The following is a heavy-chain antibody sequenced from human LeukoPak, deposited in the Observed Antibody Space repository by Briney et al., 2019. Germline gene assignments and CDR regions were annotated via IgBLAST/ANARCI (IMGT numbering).Heavy chain of an antibody. J-gene: IGHJ4*02. CDR2: IYPGDSDT. Sequence: GESLKISCKGSGYSFTIYWIGWVRQMPGKGLEWMGIIYPGDSDTTYSPSFQGQVTISADRSINTAYLQWSSLKASDTAIYYCARRLENINGWTFDYWGQGTLVTVS. D-gene: IGHD6-19*01. CDR3: ARRLENINGWTFDY. CDR1: GYSFTIYW. V-gene: IGHV5-51*01.